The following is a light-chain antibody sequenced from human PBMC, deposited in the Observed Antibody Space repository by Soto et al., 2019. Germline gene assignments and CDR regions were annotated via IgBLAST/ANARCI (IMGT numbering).Light chain of an antibody. Sequence: EIVLTQSPGTLSLSPGERVTLSCRASQSVTSTYLAWYQQRSGQAPRLLIYGASTRATGIPARFSGSGSGTEFTLTINSLQSEDFAVYYCQQYNNWPRTFGQGTKVDIK. V-gene: IGKV3-15*01. CDR2: GAS. CDR1: QSVTSTY. CDR3: QQYNNWPRT. J-gene: IGKJ1*01.